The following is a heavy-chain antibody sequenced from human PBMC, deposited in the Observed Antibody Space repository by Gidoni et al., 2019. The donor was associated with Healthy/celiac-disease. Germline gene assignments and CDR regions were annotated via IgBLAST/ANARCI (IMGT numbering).Heavy chain of an antibody. V-gene: IGHV3-43*01. CDR3: AKDIRGYGGNSDVGYFQH. Sequence: EVQLVESGGVVVQPGGSLRLSCAASGFTFDDYTMHWVRQAPGKGLEWVSLISWDGGSTYYADSVKGRFTISRDNSKNSLYLQMNSLRTEDTALYYCAKDIRGYGGNSDVGYFQHWGQGTLVTVSS. CDR1: GFTFDDYT. D-gene: IGHD2-21*02. CDR2: ISWDGGST. J-gene: IGHJ1*01.